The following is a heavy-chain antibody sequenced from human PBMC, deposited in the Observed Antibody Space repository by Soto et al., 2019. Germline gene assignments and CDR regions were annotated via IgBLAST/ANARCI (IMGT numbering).Heavy chain of an antibody. Sequence: QVQLVQSGAEVKKPGASVKVSCKASGYTFTSYGISWVRQAPGQGLEWMGWISAYNGNTNYAQKLQGRVTMTTDTSTSTAYMELSSLRSDDTAVYYCARYDGYVTTLTYYYYGMDDWGQGTTVTVSS. CDR2: ISAYNGNT. V-gene: IGHV1-18*01. CDR3: ARYDGYVTTLTYYYYGMDD. CDR1: GYTFTSYG. D-gene: IGHD2-15*01. J-gene: IGHJ6*02.